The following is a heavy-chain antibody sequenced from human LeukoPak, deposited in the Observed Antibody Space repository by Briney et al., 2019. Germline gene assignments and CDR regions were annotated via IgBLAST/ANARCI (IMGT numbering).Heavy chain of an antibody. D-gene: IGHD4-17*01. V-gene: IGHV3-21*01. CDR2: ISSGSSAI. Sequence: TGGPLRLSCEASGFTFTTYSMTWVRQAPGKGLEWVSIISSGSSAIFSADALKGRFTISRDDAKNLLYLDMNSLRAEDTAVYYCARGHTAVTRHFDFWGQGTLVTVSS. CDR3: ARGHTAVTRHFDF. J-gene: IGHJ4*02. CDR1: GFTFTTYS.